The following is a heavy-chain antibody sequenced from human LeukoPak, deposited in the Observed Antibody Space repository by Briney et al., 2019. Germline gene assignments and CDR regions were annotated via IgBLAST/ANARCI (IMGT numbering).Heavy chain of an antibody. D-gene: IGHD1-26*01. CDR1: GSTFSSYS. CDR3: ARDVGAPAWFDR. CDR2: ISSSSSYI. Sequence: PGGSLRLSCAASGSTFSSYSMNWVRQAPGKGLEWVSSISSSSSYIYYADSVKGRFTISRDNAKNSLYLQMNSLRAEDTAVYYCARDVGAPAWFDRWGQGTLVTVSS. J-gene: IGHJ5*02. V-gene: IGHV3-21*01.